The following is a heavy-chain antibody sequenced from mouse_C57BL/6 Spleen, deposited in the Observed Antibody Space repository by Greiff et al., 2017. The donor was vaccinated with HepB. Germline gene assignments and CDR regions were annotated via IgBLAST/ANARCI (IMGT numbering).Heavy chain of an antibody. D-gene: IGHD3-3*01. CDR3: ARGRGDIYWYFDV. V-gene: IGHV1-53*01. CDR1: GYTFTSYW. CDR2: INPSNGGT. Sequence: QVQLQQPGPELVKPGASVKLSCKASGYTFTSYWMHWVKQRPGQGLEWIGNINPSNGGTNYNEKFKSKATLTVDKSSSTAYMQLSSLTSEDSAVYYCARGRGDIYWYFDVWGTGTTVTVSS. J-gene: IGHJ1*03.